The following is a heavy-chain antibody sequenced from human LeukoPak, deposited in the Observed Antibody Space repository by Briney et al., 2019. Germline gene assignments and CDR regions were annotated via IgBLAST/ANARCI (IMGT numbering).Heavy chain of an antibody. V-gene: IGHV3-30*02. CDR2: VRYDGNNP. J-gene: IGHJ4*02. Sequence: PGGSLRLSCAASGFTFGSYGMHWVRQAPGKGLDWVPLVRYDGNNPYYSASVKGRFTISRDNSKNTVLLQMNNLRLEDAAVYYCARGSRYGDYPYYCDFWGQGTLVTVSS. D-gene: IGHD4-17*01. CDR1: GFTFGSYG. CDR3: ARGSRYGDYPYYCDF.